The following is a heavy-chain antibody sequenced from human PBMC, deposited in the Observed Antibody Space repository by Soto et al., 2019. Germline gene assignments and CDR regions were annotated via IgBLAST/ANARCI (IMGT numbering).Heavy chain of an antibody. J-gene: IGHJ3*01. CDR3: AKDRLWGSSDRGAPDDFEV. CDR2: IYQSGST. D-gene: IGHD6-6*01. V-gene: IGHV4-4*02. Sequence: SETLSLTCTVSGGSISSRNWWSWLRQSPTKGLEWIGEIYQSGSTNYNPSLESRVTISVDKSKNQFSLELTSLTAADTAVYYCAKDRLWGSSDRGAPDDFEVWGQGTMVT. CDR1: GGSISSRNW.